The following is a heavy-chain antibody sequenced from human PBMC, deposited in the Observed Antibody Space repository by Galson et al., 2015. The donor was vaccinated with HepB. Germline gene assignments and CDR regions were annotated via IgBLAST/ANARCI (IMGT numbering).Heavy chain of an antibody. Sequence: SLRLSCAASGFTFRSYGMHWVRQAPGKGLEWVAVISYDGSNKYYADSVKGRFTISRDNSKNTLYLQMNSLRAEDTAVYYCAKLSYQLPYWGQGTLVTVSS. CDR2: ISYDGSNK. J-gene: IGHJ4*02. V-gene: IGHV3-30*18. D-gene: IGHD2-2*01. CDR1: GFTFRSYG. CDR3: AKLSYQLPY.